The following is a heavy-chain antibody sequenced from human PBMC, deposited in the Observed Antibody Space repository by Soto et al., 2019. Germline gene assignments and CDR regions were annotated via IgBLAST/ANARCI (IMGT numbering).Heavy chain of an antibody. D-gene: IGHD6-13*01. CDR3: AKDSAGSSWYYFDY. V-gene: IGHV3-9*01. J-gene: IGHJ4*02. Sequence: EVQLLESGGGLVQPGGSLRLSCAASGFTFDDYAMHWVRQAPGKGLEWVSGISWNSGSIGYADSVKGRFTISRDNAKNSLYLQMNSLRAEDTALYYCAKDSAGSSWYYFDYWGQGTLVTVSS. CDR1: GFTFDDYA. CDR2: ISWNSGSI.